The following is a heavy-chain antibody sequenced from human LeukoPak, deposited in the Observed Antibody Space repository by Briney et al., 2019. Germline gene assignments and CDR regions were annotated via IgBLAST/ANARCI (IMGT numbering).Heavy chain of an antibody. J-gene: IGHJ5*02. V-gene: IGHV1-46*01. CDR1: GYTFTSHY. CDR2: INPSGGST. Sequence: ASVKVSCKASGYTFTSHYIHWVRQAPGQGLEWMGIINPSGGSTSYAQMFQGRVTMTRDTSTSTVYTELSSLRSEDTAVYYCARDRGGNTYWFDPWGQGTLVTVSS. D-gene: IGHD4-23*01. CDR3: ARDRGGNTYWFDP.